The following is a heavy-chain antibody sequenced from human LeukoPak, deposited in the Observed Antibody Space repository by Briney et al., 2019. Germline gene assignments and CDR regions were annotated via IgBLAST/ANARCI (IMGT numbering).Heavy chain of an antibody. CDR3: ARDAPAGGKPEYFFDY. V-gene: IGHV3-48*04. CDR1: GFTFSSYS. J-gene: IGHJ4*02. CDR2: IGRGIT. Sequence: PGGPLRLSCAASGFTFSSYSMNWVRQAPGKGLEWVSHIGRGITYADSVKGRFTISRDNAKNSVYLQMNSLRAEDTAVYYCARDAPAGGKPEYFFDYWGQGTLVTVSS.